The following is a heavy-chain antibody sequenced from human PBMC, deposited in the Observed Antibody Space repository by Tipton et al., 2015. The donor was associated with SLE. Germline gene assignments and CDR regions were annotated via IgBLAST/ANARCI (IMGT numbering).Heavy chain of an antibody. Sequence: TLSLTCAVYGGSFSGYYWSWIRQPPGKGLEWIGEINHSGSTNYNPSLKSRVTISVDTSKNQFSLKLSSVTAADTAVYYCARDRGKSAFDIWGQGTMVTVSS. CDR1: GGSFSGYY. D-gene: IGHD3-16*01. CDR3: ARDRGKSAFDI. CDR2: INHSGST. V-gene: IGHV4-34*01. J-gene: IGHJ3*02.